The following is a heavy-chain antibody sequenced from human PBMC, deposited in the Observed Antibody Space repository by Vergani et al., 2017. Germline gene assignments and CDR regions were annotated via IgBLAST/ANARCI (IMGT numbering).Heavy chain of an antibody. CDR2: ISSSSSTI. Sequence: EVQLVESGGGLVQPGGSLRLSCAASGFTFSSYSMNWVRQAPGKGLEWVSYISSSSSTIYYADSVKGRFTISRDNAKNSLYLQMNSLRDEDTAVYYCARGRVLRFLEWLPHDYYYYMDVWGKGTTVTVSS. D-gene: IGHD3-3*01. J-gene: IGHJ6*03. CDR3: ARGRVLRFLEWLPHDYYYYMDV. V-gene: IGHV3-48*02. CDR1: GFTFSSYS.